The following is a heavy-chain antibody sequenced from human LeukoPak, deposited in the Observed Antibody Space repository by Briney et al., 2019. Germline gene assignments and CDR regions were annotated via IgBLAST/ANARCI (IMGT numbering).Heavy chain of an antibody. V-gene: IGHV1-18*01. CDR1: GYTFTSYG. J-gene: IGHJ6*04. Sequence: ASVKVSCKASGYTFTSYGISWVRQAPGQGLEWMGWISAYNGNTNYAQKLQGRVTMTTDTSTSTAYMELRSLRSDDTAVYYCARDPTPYSCSSKGMDVWGKGTTVTVSS. CDR2: ISAYNGNT. CDR3: ARDPTPYSCSSKGMDV. D-gene: IGHD6-6*01.